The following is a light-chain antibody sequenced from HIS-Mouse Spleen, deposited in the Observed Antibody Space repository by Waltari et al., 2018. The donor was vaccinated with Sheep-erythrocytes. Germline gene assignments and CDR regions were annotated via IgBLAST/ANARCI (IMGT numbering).Light chain of an antibody. V-gene: IGKV1-8*01. CDR3: QQYYSYPQT. J-gene: IGKJ1*01. CDR2: AAS. CDR1: QGISRY. Sequence: AIRMTQSPSSLSASTGDRVTITCRACQGISRYLAWYQQKPGKAPKLLIYAASTLQSGVPSRFSGSGSATDFTRTISCLQSEDFATYYCQQYYSYPQTFGQGTKVEIK.